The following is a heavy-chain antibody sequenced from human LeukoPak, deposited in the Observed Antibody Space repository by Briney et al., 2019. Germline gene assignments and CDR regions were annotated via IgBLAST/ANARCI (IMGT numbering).Heavy chain of an antibody. Sequence: SETLSLTCTVSGYSISSGYYWGWIRQPPGKGLEWIGSIYPSGSTYYNPSLKSRVTISVDTSKNQFSLKLSSVTAADTAVYYCARVSDSGDSSGYYPPAVFDYWGQGTLVTVSS. D-gene: IGHD3-22*01. CDR3: ARVSDSGDSSGYYPPAVFDY. CDR1: GYSISSGYY. CDR2: IYPSGST. V-gene: IGHV4-38-2*02. J-gene: IGHJ4*02.